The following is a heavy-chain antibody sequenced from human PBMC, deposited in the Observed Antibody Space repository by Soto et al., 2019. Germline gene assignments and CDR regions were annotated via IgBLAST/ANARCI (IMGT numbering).Heavy chain of an antibody. D-gene: IGHD3-16*02. V-gene: IGHV1-18*01. Sequence: ASVKVSCKASGYTFTSYGISWVRQAPGQGLEWIGWISAYNGNTNYAQKLQGRVTMTTDTSTSTAYMELRSLRSDDTAVYYCARDSRYDYIWGSYRYRVAFDIWGQGTMVTVSS. CDR3: ARDSRYDYIWGSYRYRVAFDI. CDR1: GYTFTSYG. CDR2: ISAYNGNT. J-gene: IGHJ3*02.